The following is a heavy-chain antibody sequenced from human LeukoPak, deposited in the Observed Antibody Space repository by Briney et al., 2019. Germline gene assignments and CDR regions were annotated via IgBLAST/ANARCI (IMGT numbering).Heavy chain of an antibody. Sequence: GGSLRLSCAASGFTFSSYGMHWVRQAPGKGLKWVAFIRYDGSNKYYADSVKGRFTISRDNSKNTLYLQMNSLRAEDTAVYYCAKAGYCSGGSCYGVDYWGQGTLVTVSS. CDR2: IRYDGSNK. D-gene: IGHD2-15*01. CDR3: AKAGYCSGGSCYGVDY. CDR1: GFTFSSYG. V-gene: IGHV3-30*02. J-gene: IGHJ4*02.